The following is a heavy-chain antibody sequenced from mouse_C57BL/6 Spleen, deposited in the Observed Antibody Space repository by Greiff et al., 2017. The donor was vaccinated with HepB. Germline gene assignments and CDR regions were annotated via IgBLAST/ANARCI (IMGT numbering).Heavy chain of an antibody. V-gene: IGHV14-4*01. Sequence: VQLKQSGAELVRPGASVKLSCTASGFNIKDDYMHWVKQRPEQGLEWIGWIDPENGDTEYASKFQGKATITTDTSSNTAYLQLSSLTSEDTAVYYCMPVTVVDYAMDYWGQGTSVTVSS. CDR2: IDPENGDT. CDR1: GFNIKDDY. J-gene: IGHJ4*01. CDR3: MPVTVVDYAMDY. D-gene: IGHD1-1*01.